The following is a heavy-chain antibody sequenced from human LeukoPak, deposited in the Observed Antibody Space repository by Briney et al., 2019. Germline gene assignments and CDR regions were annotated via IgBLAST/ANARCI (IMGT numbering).Heavy chain of an antibody. V-gene: IGHV1-18*01. Sequence: ASVKVSCKASGYIFTTYGISWVRQAPGQGLEWMGWVSGYNDNIKYAQKLQGRVTMTTDTSTSTAYMELRSLRSDDTAVYYCARDAIQGRLTSDYWGQGTLVTVSS. CDR2: VSGYNDNI. J-gene: IGHJ4*02. CDR3: ARDAIQGRLTSDY. D-gene: IGHD3-3*01. CDR1: GYIFTTYG.